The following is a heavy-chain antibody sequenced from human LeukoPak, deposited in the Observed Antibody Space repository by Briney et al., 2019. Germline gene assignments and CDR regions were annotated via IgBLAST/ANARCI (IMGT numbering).Heavy chain of an antibody. CDR2: IKSKTDGGTT. CDR1: GFTFSSYS. D-gene: IGHD5-12*01. Sequence: GGSLRLSCAASGFTFSSYSMNWVRQAPGKGLEWVGRIKSKTDGGTTDYAAPVKGRFTISRDDSKNTLYLQMNSLKTEDTAVYYCARGSYSGFGVDYWGQGTLVTVSS. J-gene: IGHJ4*02. CDR3: ARGSYSGFGVDY. V-gene: IGHV3-15*01.